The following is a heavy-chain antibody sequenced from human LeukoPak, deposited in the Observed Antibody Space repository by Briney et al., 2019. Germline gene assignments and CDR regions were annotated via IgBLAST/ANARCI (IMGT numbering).Heavy chain of an antibody. Sequence: GGSLRLSCAASGFTFSDYAMTWVRQAPGKGLEWVATISGSGVMTYYADSVKGRFTVSGDNSKNTLYLQMNSLRAEDTAVYYCASAGCSGGTCYSGGTPGYMDVWGKGTTVTVSS. CDR3: ASAGCSGGTCYSGGTPGYMDV. D-gene: IGHD2-15*01. V-gene: IGHV3-23*01. CDR2: ISGSGVMT. J-gene: IGHJ6*03. CDR1: GFTFSDYA.